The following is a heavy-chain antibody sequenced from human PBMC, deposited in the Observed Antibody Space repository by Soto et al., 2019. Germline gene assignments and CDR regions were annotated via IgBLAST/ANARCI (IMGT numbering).Heavy chain of an antibody. D-gene: IGHD1-1*01. Sequence: SETLSLTCSVSGGSISTDAHYWTWIRQPPGKGLEWIGSIYHTGSTYYSKSLRSRLTMSVDTSKSQFSLRLSSVTAADTAVYYCARATGTLRSRNCDYWGQGSLVTVSS. CDR3: ARATGTLRSRNCDY. V-gene: IGHV4-31*03. J-gene: IGHJ4*02. CDR1: GGSISTDAHY. CDR2: IYHTGST.